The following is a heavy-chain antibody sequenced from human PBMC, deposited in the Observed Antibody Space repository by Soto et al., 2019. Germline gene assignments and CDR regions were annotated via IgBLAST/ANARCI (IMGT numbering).Heavy chain of an antibody. Sequence: GASVKVSCKASGYTFTSYCISWVRQAPGQGLEWMGWISAYNGNTNYAQKLQGRVTMTTDTSTSTAYMELRSLRSDDTAVYYCARDLSLGSSWYYFDYWGQGTLVTVSS. CDR2: ISAYNGNT. J-gene: IGHJ4*02. V-gene: IGHV1-18*04. D-gene: IGHD6-13*01. CDR3: ARDLSLGSSWYYFDY. CDR1: GYTFTSYC.